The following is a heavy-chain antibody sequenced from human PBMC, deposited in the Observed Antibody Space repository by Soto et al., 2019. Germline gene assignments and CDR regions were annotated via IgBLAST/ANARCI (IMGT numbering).Heavy chain of an antibody. V-gene: IGHV4-59*01. Sequence: LSLTCTVSGGSISSYYWSWVRQPPGKGLEWIGYIYYSGSTNYNPSLKSRVTISVDTSKNQFSLKLSSVTTADTAVYYCARNIAARPYYFDYWGQGTLVTVSS. J-gene: IGHJ4*02. CDR1: GGSISSYY. CDR3: ARNIAARPYYFDY. CDR2: IYYSGST. D-gene: IGHD6-6*01.